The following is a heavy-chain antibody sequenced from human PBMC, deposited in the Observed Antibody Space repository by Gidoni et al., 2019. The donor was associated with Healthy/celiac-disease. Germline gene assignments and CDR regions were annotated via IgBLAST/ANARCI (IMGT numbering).Heavy chain of an antibody. CDR2: IYHSGST. Sequence: QVQLQESGPGPVKPSGTLSLTCAASGGSISSSNWWSWVRQPPGKGLEWIGEIYHSGSTNYNPSLKGRVTISVDKSKNQFSLKLSSVTAADTAVYYCARALYYYYGMDVWGQGTTVTVSS. J-gene: IGHJ6*02. CDR1: GGSISSSNW. V-gene: IGHV4-4*02. CDR3: ARALYYYYGMDV.